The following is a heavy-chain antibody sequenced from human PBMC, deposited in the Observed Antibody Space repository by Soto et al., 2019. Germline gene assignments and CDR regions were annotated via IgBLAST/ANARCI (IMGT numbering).Heavy chain of an antibody. J-gene: IGHJ5*02. D-gene: IGHD6-25*01. CDR1: GYSFTSYD. CDR3: ARAAASLDP. V-gene: IGHV1-8*01. Sequence: QVQLVQSGAEVKKPGASVKVSCKAYGYSFTSYDINWVRQATGQGLEWMGWMNTKSGDTGHAQKFQGRVTLTMDASISTAYMELNSLRSDDTAVFYCARAAASLDPWGQGTLVTVSS. CDR2: MNTKSGDT.